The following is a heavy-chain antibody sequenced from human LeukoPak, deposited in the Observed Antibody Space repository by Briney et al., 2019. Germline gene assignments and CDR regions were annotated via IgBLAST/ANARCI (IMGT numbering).Heavy chain of an antibody. D-gene: IGHD3-22*01. V-gene: IGHV1-69*13. CDR3: ARVSANYYDSSGYSRAIFDY. CDR2: IIPIFGTA. CDR1: GGTFSSYA. Sequence: SVKVSCKASGGTFSSYAISWVRQAPGQGLEWMGGIIPIFGTANYAQKFQGRVTITADESTSTAYMELSSLRSDDTAVYYCARVSANYYDSSGYSRAIFDYWGQGTLVTVSS. J-gene: IGHJ4*02.